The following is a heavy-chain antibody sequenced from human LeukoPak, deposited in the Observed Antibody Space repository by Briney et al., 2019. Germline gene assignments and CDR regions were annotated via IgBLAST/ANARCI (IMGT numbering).Heavy chain of an antibody. V-gene: IGHV3-66*02. CDR3: ARAGGDPYYYYMDV. CDR1: GFTVSSNY. D-gene: IGHD2-21*01. J-gene: IGHJ6*03. Sequence: GGSLRLSCAASGFTVSSNYMSWVRQAPGKGLEWVSVIYSGGSIYYADSVKGRFTISRDNSKNTLYLQMNSLRAEDTAVYYWARAGGDPYYYYMDVWGKGTTVTVSS. CDR2: IYSGGSI.